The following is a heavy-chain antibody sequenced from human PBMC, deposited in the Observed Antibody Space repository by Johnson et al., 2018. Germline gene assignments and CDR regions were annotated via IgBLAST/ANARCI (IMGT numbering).Heavy chain of an antibody. CDR2: INWNGGST. J-gene: IGHJ6*02. Sequence: VQLVQSGGGVVRPGGSLRLSCAASGFTFDDYGMSWVRQAPGKGLEWVSGINWNGGSTGYADSVKGRFTISRDNGKNSLYLQMNSLRAEDTALYYCARGCSGTRCYLPLYYYYYVMDVWGQGTTVIVSS. D-gene: IGHD2-2*01. CDR3: ARGCSGTRCYLPLYYYYYVMDV. V-gene: IGHV3-20*04. CDR1: GFTFDDYG.